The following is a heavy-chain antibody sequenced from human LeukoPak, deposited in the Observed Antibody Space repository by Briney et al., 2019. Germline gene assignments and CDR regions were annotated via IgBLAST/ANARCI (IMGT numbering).Heavy chain of an antibody. CDR3: AKGVGSGWLFAFDI. Sequence: PGGSLRLSCAASGFTFDDYAMHWVRQAPGKGLEWVSGISWNSGSIGYADSVKGRFTISRDNAKNSLYLQMNSLRAEDTALYYCAKGVGSGWLFAFDIWGQGTMVTVSS. J-gene: IGHJ3*02. CDR2: ISWNSGSI. V-gene: IGHV3-9*01. D-gene: IGHD6-19*01. CDR1: GFTFDDYA.